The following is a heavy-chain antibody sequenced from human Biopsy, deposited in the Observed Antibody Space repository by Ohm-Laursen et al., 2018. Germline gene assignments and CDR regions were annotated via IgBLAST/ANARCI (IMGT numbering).Heavy chain of an antibody. D-gene: IGHD3-16*01. V-gene: IGHV3-15*01. CDR2: IKSKYDGETT. CDR1: GFSVTDHS. Sequence: SLRLSCAASGFSVTDHSMTWVRQAPGKGLEWVGRIKSKYDGETTDYAAPVKGRFIISRDDSKSTLFLQMNSLKAEDTGVYFCSTGGGDFYYNGMDVWGQGTTVTVSS. J-gene: IGHJ6*02. CDR3: STGGGDFYYNGMDV.